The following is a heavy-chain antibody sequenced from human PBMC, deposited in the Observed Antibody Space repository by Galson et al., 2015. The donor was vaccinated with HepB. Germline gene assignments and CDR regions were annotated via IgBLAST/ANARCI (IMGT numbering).Heavy chain of an antibody. D-gene: IGHD4-17*01. CDR2: INAGNGNT. V-gene: IGHV1-3*01. J-gene: IGHJ2*01. CDR3: ARRGLRDWYFDL. CDR1: GYTFTCYA. Sequence: SVKVSCKASGYTFTCYAMHWVRQAPGQRLEWMGWINAGNGNTKYSQKFQGRVTITRDTSASTAYMELSSLRSEDTAVYYCARRGLRDWYFDLCGRGTLVTVSS.